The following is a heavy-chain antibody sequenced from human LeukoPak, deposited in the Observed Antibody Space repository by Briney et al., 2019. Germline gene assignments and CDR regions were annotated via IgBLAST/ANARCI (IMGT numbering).Heavy chain of an antibody. CDR1: GFTFSNYA. CDR3: ARDHIPSSSGWFDP. V-gene: IGHV3-23*01. CDR2: ISGSGGSI. J-gene: IGHJ5*02. Sequence: GSLRFSCAASGFTFSNYAMSWVRQAPGKGLEWASGISGSGGSIYYADSVKGRFTISRDNSMNTLYLQMNSLRAEDTAVYYCARDHIPSSSGWFDPWGQGTLVTVSS. D-gene: IGHD6-6*01.